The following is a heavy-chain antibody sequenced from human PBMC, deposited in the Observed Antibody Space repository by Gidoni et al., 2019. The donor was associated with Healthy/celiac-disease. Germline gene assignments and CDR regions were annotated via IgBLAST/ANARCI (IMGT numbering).Heavy chain of an antibody. V-gene: IGHV4-34*01. CDR2: INHSGST. CDR3: ARVGYLNWFDP. J-gene: IGHJ5*02. Sequence: QVQLQQWGAGLLKPSEPLSLTCAVYGGSFSGYYWSWIRQPPGKGLEWIGEINHSGSTNYNPSLKSRVTISVDTSKNQFSLKLSSVTAADTAVYYCARVGYLNWFDPWGQGTLVTVSS. D-gene: IGHD5-18*01. CDR1: GGSFSGYY.